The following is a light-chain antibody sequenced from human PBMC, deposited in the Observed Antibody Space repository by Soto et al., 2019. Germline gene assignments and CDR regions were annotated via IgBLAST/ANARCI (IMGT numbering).Light chain of an antibody. CDR3: QQYGSSPFT. CDR1: QIVSSSY. V-gene: IGKV3-20*01. J-gene: IGKJ3*01. Sequence: EIVLTQSPGTLSLSPGERATLSCRASQIVSSSYLAWYQQKPGQAPRLLIYAASSRATGISDRFSGSGSETDFTFTIRRLEPEDFAVYYCQQYGSSPFTFGPGTKVDLK. CDR2: AAS.